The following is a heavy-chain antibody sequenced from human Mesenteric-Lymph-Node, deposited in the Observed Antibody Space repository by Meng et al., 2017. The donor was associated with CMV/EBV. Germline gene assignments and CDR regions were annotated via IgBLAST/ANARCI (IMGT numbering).Heavy chain of an antibody. Sequence: ASVKVSCKASAYTFTGYYMHWVRQAPGQGLEWMGWINPNNGATNYAQKFQGRVTMTTDTSTSTAYMELRSLRSDDTAVYYCARALTIFGVVTPGYWGQGTLVTVSS. D-gene: IGHD3-3*01. CDR3: ARALTIFGVVTPGY. V-gene: IGHV1-2*02. CDR2: INPNNGAT. J-gene: IGHJ4*02. CDR1: AYTFTGYY.